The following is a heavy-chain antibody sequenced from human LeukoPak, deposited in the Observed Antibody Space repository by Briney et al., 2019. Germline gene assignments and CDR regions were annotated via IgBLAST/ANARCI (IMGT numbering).Heavy chain of an antibody. CDR2: INPNSGGT. CDR1: GYTFTGYY. Sequence: GASVKVSCKASGYTFTGYYIHWVRQAPGQGLEWMGWINPNSGGTNSAQKFQGRVTMTRDTSISTAYMELSRLRSDDTAVYYCARESLYSSSWYRYYYYYMDVWGKGTTVTISS. V-gene: IGHV1-2*02. D-gene: IGHD6-13*01. J-gene: IGHJ6*03. CDR3: ARESLYSSSWYRYYYYYMDV.